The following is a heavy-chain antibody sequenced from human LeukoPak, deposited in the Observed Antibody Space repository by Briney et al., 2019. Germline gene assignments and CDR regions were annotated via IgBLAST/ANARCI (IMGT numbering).Heavy chain of an antibody. CDR3: ASSLGGFGELSPAY. J-gene: IGHJ4*02. CDR2: IIPILGIA. D-gene: IGHD3-10*01. CDR1: GGTFSSYA. V-gene: IGHV1-69*04. Sequence: SVKASCKAPGGTFSSYAISWVRQAPGQGLEWMGRIIPILGIANYAQKFQGRVTITADKSTSTAYMELSSLRSEDTAVYYCASSLGGFGELSPAYWGQGTLVTVSS.